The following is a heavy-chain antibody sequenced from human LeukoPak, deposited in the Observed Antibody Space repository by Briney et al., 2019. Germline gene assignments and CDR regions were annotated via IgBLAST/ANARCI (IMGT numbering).Heavy chain of an antibody. J-gene: IGHJ3*02. D-gene: IGHD3-22*01. V-gene: IGHV3-23*01. CDR2: ISGSGGT. Sequence: GGSLRLSCAASGFTFSIYAMSWVRQAPGKGLEWVSSISGSGGTYYADSVKGRFTISRDNSRNTLYLQMNSLRVEDTAVYYCAKPRRITMIVVVTGDAFDIWGQGTMVTVSS. CDR3: AKPRRITMIVVVTGDAFDI. CDR1: GFTFSIYA.